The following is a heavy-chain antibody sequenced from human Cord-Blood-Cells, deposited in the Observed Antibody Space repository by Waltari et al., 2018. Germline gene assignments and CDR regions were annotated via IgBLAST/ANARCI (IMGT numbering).Heavy chain of an antibody. D-gene: IGHD3-10*01. V-gene: IGHV4-34*01. CDR2: INHSGRT. CDR3: ARSRMVRGVSDY. J-gene: IGHJ4*02. CDR1: GGSFSGYY. Sequence: QVQLQQWGAGLLKPSETLSLTCAVYGGSFSGYYWSWIRQPPGKGLEWIGEINHSGRTSYNPSLKSRVPISVDTSKNQFSRKLSSVTTADTAVYYCARSRMVRGVSDYWGQGTLVTVSS.